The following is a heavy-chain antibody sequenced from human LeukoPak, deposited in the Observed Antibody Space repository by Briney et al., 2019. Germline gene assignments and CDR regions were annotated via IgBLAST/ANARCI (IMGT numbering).Heavy chain of an antibody. V-gene: IGHV3-7*01. CDR2: IKQDGSEK. CDR1: GFTFSTYW. Sequence: GGSLRLSCAASGFTFSTYWMSWVRQAPGKGLEWVANIKQDGSEKYYVDSVKGRFTISRDNAKNSLYLQMNSLRAEDTAVYYCAREVSGKLSYYFDYWGQGTLVTVSS. D-gene: IGHD1-26*01. J-gene: IGHJ4*02. CDR3: AREVSGKLSYYFDY.